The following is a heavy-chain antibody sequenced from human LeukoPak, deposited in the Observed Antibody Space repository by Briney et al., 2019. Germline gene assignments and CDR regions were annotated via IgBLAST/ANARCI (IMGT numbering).Heavy chain of an antibody. V-gene: IGHV4-30-2*01. J-gene: IGHJ3*02. CDR3: ARVLQTTVVLDAFDI. CDR2: IYHSGST. D-gene: IGHD4-23*01. Sequence: SETLSLTCTVSGGSISSGGYYWSWIRQPPGKGLEWIGYIYHSGSTYYNPSLKSRVTISVDRSKNQFSLKLSSVTAADTAVYYCARVLQTTVVLDAFDIWGQGTMVTVSS. CDR1: GGSISSGGYY.